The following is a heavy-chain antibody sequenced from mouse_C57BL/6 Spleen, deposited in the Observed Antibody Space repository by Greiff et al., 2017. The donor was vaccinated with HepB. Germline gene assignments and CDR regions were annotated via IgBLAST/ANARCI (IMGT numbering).Heavy chain of an antibody. J-gene: IGHJ2*01. D-gene: IGHD1-1*01. CDR1: GFTFSSYT. Sequence: EVKLMESGGGLVKPGGSLKLSCAASGFTFSSYTMSWVRQTPEKRLEWVATISGGGGNTYYPDSVKGRFTISRDNAKNTLYLQMSSLRSEDTALYYCARQDYGSSYRFDYWGQGTTLTVSS. V-gene: IGHV5-9*01. CDR3: ARQDYGSSYRFDY. CDR2: ISGGGGNT.